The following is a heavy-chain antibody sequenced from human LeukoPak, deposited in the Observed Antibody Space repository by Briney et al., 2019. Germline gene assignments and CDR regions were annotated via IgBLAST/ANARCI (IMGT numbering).Heavy chain of an antibody. V-gene: IGHV3-30*04. CDR1: GFTFSSYA. CDR3: ARVGWSHYFDY. Sequence: PGGSLRLSCAASGFTFSSYAMHWVRQAPGKGLEWVAVISYDGSNKYYADSVKGRFTISRDNSKNTLYLQMNSLRAEDTAVYYCARVGWSHYFDYWGQGTLVTVSS. J-gene: IGHJ4*02. CDR2: ISYDGSNK. D-gene: IGHD3-3*01.